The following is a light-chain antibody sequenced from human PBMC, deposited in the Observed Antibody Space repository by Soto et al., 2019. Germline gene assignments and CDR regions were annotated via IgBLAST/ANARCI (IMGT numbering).Light chain of an antibody. Sequence: EIVLTQSPATLSLSPGERATLSCSASQSVLSYLAWYQQKPGQAPRLLIYDASNSATGIPARFSGSGSGTDFTLTISSLEPEDFEVYYCQQRSNWPPYTFGQGTKLEIK. V-gene: IGKV3-11*01. CDR1: QSVLSY. J-gene: IGKJ2*01. CDR3: QQRSNWPPYT. CDR2: DAS.